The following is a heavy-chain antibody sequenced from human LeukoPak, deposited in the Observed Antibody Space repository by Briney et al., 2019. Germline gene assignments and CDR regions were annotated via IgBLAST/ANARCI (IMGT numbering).Heavy chain of an antibody. CDR2: IIPIFGTA. CDR1: GGTFSSYA. J-gene: IGHJ4*02. Sequence: ASVKVSCKVSGGTFSSYAISWVRQAPGQGLEWMGGIIPIFGTANYAQKFQGRVTITTDESTSTAYMELSSLRSEDTAVYYCARERSYDFWSGYYTGGFFDYWGQGTLVTVSS. CDR3: ARERSYDFWSGYYTGGFFDY. D-gene: IGHD3-3*01. V-gene: IGHV1-69*05.